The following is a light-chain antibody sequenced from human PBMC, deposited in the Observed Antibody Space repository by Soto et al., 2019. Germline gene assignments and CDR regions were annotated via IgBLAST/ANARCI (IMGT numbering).Light chain of an antibody. CDR3: SSYGGSSNFEV. V-gene: IGLV2-8*01. CDR2: EVT. Sequence: QSVLTQPPSASGSPGQSVTISCTGTSSDVGGYNYVSWYQQHPGKAPKLIIYEVTKRPSGVPDRFSGSKSGNTASLTVSGLQAEDEADYYCSSYGGSSNFEVFGGGTKVTV. CDR1: SSDVGGYNY. J-gene: IGLJ2*01.